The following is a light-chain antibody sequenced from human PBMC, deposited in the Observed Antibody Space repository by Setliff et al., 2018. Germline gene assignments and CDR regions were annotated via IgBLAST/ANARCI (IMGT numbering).Light chain of an antibody. J-gene: IGLJ2*01. CDR1: SRDVGSSTF. CDR3: STWDDSLNSVV. V-gene: IGLV2-8*01. CDR2: EIS. Sequence: QSVLTQPPSASGSPGQSLIISCTGTSRDVGSSTFVSWYQQHPGKAPKLLIYEISKRPSGVPDRFSGPKSGNTASLTVSGLQAEDEADYYCSTWDDSLNSVVFGGGTKGTVL.